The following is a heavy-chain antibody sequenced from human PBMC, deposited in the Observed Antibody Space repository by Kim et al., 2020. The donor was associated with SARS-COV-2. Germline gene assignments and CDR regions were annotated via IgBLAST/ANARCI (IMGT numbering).Heavy chain of an antibody. J-gene: IGHJ4*01. Sequence: SETLSLTCTVSGGSISSSSYYWGWIRQPPGKGLEWIGSIYYSGSTYYNPSLKSRVTISVDTSKNQFSLKLSSVTAADTAVYYCARHFPITMGSRGDFDY. CDR3: ARHFPITMGSRGDFDY. CDR2: IYYSGST. D-gene: IGHD3-10*01. V-gene: IGHV4-39*01. CDR1: GGSISSSSYY.